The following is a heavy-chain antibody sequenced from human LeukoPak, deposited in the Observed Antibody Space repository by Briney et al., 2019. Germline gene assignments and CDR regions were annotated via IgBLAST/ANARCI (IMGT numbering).Heavy chain of an antibody. V-gene: IGHV3-64*01. D-gene: IGHD6-13*01. Sequence: GGSLRLSCAASAFTFSSYVMHWVRQAPEKGLEYVSAISNNGGSTYYANSVKGRFTISRDNSKNTLYLQMGSLRLEDMAVYFCARGGIAAAGTGFGAFDNWGQGTLVTVSS. CDR1: AFTFSSYV. J-gene: IGHJ4*02. CDR2: ISNNGGST. CDR3: ARGGIAAAGTGFGAFDN.